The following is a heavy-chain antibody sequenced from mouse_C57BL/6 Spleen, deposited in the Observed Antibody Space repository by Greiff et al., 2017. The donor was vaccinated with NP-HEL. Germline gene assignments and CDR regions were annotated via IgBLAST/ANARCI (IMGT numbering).Heavy chain of an antibody. CDR1: GYTFTDYY. J-gene: IGHJ4*01. Sequence: EVQLQQSGPELVKPGASVKISCKASGYTFTDYYMNWVKQSHGKSLEWIGDINPNNGGTSYNQKFKGKATLTVDKSSSTAYMELRSLTSEDSAVYDCARNSNYVHYYAMDYWGQGTSVTVSS. V-gene: IGHV1-26*01. CDR2: INPNNGGT. CDR3: ARNSNYVHYYAMDY. D-gene: IGHD2-5*01.